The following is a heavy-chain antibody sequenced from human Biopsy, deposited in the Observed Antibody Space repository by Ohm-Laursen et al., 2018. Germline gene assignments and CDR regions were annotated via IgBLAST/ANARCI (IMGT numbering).Heavy chain of an antibody. V-gene: IGHV4-59*02. Sequence: QTLSLTCAVSGDSVTKYYWNWIRQPPGKGLEWIGHIYYSVMTNYNPSLQSRVSISVDTSRNQVSLTLSSVTAADTAVYYCARDSGILNYGNFKYYHYYGMDVWGQGTKVTVSS. D-gene: IGHD4-11*01. CDR3: ARDSGILNYGNFKYYHYYGMDV. CDR1: GDSVTKYY. CDR2: IYYSVMT. J-gene: IGHJ6*02.